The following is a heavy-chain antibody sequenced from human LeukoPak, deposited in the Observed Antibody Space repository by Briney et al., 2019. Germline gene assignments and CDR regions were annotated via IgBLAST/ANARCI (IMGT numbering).Heavy chain of an antibody. Sequence: GGSLRLSCAASGFTFSNYAMNWVRQAPGKGLEWVANIKQDGSKKSYVDSVKGRFTISRDNAKNSLYLQMNSLRAEDTAIYYCTRVGYIDEGIDYWGQGTLVTVSS. CDR2: IKQDGSKK. D-gene: IGHD5-24*01. CDR1: GFTFSNYA. J-gene: IGHJ4*02. CDR3: TRVGYIDEGIDY. V-gene: IGHV3-7*04.